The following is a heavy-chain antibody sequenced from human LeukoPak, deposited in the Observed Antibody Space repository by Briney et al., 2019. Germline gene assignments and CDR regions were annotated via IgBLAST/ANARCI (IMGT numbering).Heavy chain of an antibody. CDR3: ARKGDSSSWFANAFDI. CDR2: ISAYNGNA. D-gene: IGHD6-13*01. V-gene: IGHV1-18*04. Sequence: ASVKVSCKASGYTFRNYGINWVRQAPGQGLERMGRISAYNGNANYAQKLRGRVTMTTDTSTSTAYMELRSLRSDDTAVYYCARKGDSSSWFANAFDIWGQGTMVTVSS. J-gene: IGHJ3*02. CDR1: GYTFRNYG.